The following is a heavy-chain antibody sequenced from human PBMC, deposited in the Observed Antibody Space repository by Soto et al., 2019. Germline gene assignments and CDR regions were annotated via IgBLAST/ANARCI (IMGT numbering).Heavy chain of an antibody. V-gene: IGHV1-8*01. CDR3: ARGPGSSDWRFSYYYMDV. D-gene: IGHD6-19*01. CDR1: FTSYD. Sequence: QVQLVQSGAEVKKPGASVKVSCTFTSYDINWVRQATGQGLEWMGWMNPNSGNTRYAQKFQGRVTMTRNTSNFTAYMELSSLSSEDTAVYSCARGPGSSDWRFSYYYMDVWGQGTTVTVSS. J-gene: IGHJ6*02. CDR2: MNPNSGNT.